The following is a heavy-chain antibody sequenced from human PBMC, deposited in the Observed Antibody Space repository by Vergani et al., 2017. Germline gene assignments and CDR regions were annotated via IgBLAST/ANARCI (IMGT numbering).Heavy chain of an antibody. D-gene: IGHD6-13*01. J-gene: IGHJ4*02. Sequence: QLQLQESGPGLVKPSETLSLTCTVSGGSISSSSYYWGWIRQPPGKGLEWIGSIYYSGSTYYNPSLKSRVTISVDTSKNQFSLKLSSVTAADTAVYYCARGFFSSSPFFDYGGQGTLVTVSS. V-gene: IGHV4-39*07. CDR3: ARGFFSSSPFFDY. CDR1: GGSISSSSYY. CDR2: IYYSGST.